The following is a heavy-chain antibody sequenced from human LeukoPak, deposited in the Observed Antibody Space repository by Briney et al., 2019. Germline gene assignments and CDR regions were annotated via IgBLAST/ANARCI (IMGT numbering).Heavy chain of an antibody. CDR2: IYYSGST. CDR3: ARDHYDFWSGYSYYMDV. D-gene: IGHD3-3*01. CDR1: GGSISSYY. V-gene: IGHV4-59*01. Sequence: SETLSLTCTVSGGSISSYYWSWIRQPPGKGLEWIGYIYYSGSTNYNPSLKSRVTISVDTSKNQFSLKLSSVTAADTAVYYCARDHYDFWSGYSYYMDVWGKGTTVTVSS. J-gene: IGHJ6*03.